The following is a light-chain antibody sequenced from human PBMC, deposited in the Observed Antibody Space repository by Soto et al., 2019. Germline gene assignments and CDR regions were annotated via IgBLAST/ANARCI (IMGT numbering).Light chain of an antibody. CDR2: DAS. CDR1: QSVSSY. J-gene: IGKJ4*01. CDR3: QQRSNWPPLT. V-gene: IGKV3-11*01. Sequence: EIVLTQSPATLSLSPGERATLSCRASQSVSSYLAWYQQKPGQAPRLLIYDASNRATGIPARFSGSGSGTDFTLTISSLGPEDVAVYYCQQRSNWPPLTFGGGTKVEIK.